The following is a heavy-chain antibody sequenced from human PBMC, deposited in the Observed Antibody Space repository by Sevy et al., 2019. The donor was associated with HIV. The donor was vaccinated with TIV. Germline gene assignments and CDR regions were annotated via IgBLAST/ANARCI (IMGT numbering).Heavy chain of an antibody. Sequence: ASVKVSCKASGYTFTSYGISWVRQAPGQGLEWMGCFSTFNGNTNYAQNLQGRVSMTTDTSTSTAYMELRSLRSDDTAVYYCARRFGDSSGYYDYWGQGTLVTVSS. J-gene: IGHJ4*02. CDR1: GYTFTSYG. CDR2: FSTFNGNT. V-gene: IGHV1-18*01. CDR3: ARRFGDSSGYYDY. D-gene: IGHD3-22*01.